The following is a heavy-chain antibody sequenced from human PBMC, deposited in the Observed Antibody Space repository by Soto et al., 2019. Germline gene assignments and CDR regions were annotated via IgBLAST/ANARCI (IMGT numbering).Heavy chain of an antibody. CDR2: IIPIFGTA. V-gene: IGHV1-69*01. Sequence: QVQLVQSGAEVKKPGSSVKVSCKASGGTFSSYAISWVRQAPGQGLEWMGGIIPIFGTANYAQKFQGRVTIAADESTSTAYMELSSLRSEDTAVYYCARGRGDGYNPEYYFDYWGQGTLVTVSS. CDR1: GGTFSSYA. D-gene: IGHD5-12*01. CDR3: ARGRGDGYNPEYYFDY. J-gene: IGHJ4*02.